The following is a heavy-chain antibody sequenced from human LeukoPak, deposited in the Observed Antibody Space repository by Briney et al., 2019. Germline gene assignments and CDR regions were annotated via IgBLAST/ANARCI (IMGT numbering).Heavy chain of an antibody. CDR3: ASSPGGGYYDSSGYFDY. V-gene: IGHV1-18*01. CDR2: NSAYNGNT. Sequence: ASVKVSGKASGYTFTSYGISWVRQAPGQGLEWMGWNSAYNGNTNYAQKLQGRVTMTTDTSTSTAYMELRSLRSDDTAVYYCASSPGGGYYDSSGYFDYWGQGTLVTVSS. J-gene: IGHJ4*02. CDR1: GYTFTSYG. D-gene: IGHD3-22*01.